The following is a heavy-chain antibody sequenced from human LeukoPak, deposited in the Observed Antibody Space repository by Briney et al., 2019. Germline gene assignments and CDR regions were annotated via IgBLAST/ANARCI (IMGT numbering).Heavy chain of an antibody. CDR1: GDSISSYY. CDR3: ARLRREQWLVFYYFDY. Sequence: SETLSLTCTVSGDSISSYYWSWIRQPPGKGLEWIGSIYYSGSTYYNPSLKSRVTISVDTSKNQFSLKLSSVTAADTAVYYCARLRREQWLVFYYFDYWGQGTLVTVSS. V-gene: IGHV4-59*05. J-gene: IGHJ4*02. CDR2: IYYSGST. D-gene: IGHD6-19*01.